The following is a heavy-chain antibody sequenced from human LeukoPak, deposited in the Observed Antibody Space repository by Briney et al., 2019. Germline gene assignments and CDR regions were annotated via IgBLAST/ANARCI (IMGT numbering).Heavy chain of an antibody. Sequence: PSETLSLTCTVSGGSISSGGYYWSWIRQPPGKGLEWIGEINHSGSTNYNPSLKSRVTISVDTSKNQFSLKLSSVTAADTAVYYCARTPRRYYYDSRNWGFDYWGQGTLVTVSS. CDR2: INHSGST. D-gene: IGHD3-22*01. CDR3: ARTPRRYYYDSRNWGFDY. V-gene: IGHV4-39*07. CDR1: GGSISSGGYY. J-gene: IGHJ4*02.